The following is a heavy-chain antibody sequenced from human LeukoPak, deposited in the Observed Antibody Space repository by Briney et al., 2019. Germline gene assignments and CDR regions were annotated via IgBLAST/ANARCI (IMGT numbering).Heavy chain of an antibody. V-gene: IGHV3-30*18. CDR1: GFTFSSYG. Sequence: GGSLRLSCAASGFTFSSYGMHWVRQAPGKGLEWVAVISYDGSNKYYADSVKGRFTISRDNSKNTLYLQINSLRAEDTAVYYCAKGGAHYDFWSGYTNDYWGQGTLVTVSS. D-gene: IGHD3-3*01. J-gene: IGHJ4*02. CDR2: ISYDGSNK. CDR3: AKGGAHYDFWSGYTNDY.